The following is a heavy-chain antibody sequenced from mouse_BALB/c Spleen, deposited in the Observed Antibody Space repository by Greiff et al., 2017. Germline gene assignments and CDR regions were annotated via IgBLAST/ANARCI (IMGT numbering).Heavy chain of an antibody. CDR3: ARNWDYGSSAWFAY. Sequence: VMLVESGPGLVQPSQSLSITCTVSGFSLTSYGVHWVRQSPGKGLEWLGVIWSGGSTDYNAAFISRLSISKDNSKSQVFFKMNSLQANDTAIYYCARNWDYGSSAWFAYWGQGTLVTVSA. V-gene: IGHV2-2*02. J-gene: IGHJ3*01. D-gene: IGHD1-1*01. CDR1: GFSLTSYG. CDR2: IWSGGST.